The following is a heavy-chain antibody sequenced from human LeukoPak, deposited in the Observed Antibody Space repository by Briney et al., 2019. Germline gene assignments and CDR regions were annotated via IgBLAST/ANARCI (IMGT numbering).Heavy chain of an antibody. D-gene: IGHD4-17*01. Sequence: SETLSLNCAVYGGSFSGYYWSWIRQPPGKGLEWIGEINHSGSTNYNPSLKSRVTISVDTSKNQFSLKLSSVTAADTAVYYCARGRGAQLADAFDIWGQGTMVTVSS. CDR3: ARGRGAQLADAFDI. CDR2: INHSGST. V-gene: IGHV4-34*01. CDR1: GGSFSGYY. J-gene: IGHJ3*02.